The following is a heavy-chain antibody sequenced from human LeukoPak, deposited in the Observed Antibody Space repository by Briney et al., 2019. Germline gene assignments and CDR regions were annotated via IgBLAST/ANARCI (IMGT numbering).Heavy chain of an antibody. D-gene: IGHD4-17*01. Sequence: GGSLRLSCAASGFTFSSYEMNWVRQAPGKGLEWVANIKQDGSEKYYVDSVKGRFTISRDNAKNSLYLQMNSLRAEDTAVYYCARVVTTVFDYWGQGTLVTVSS. CDR3: ARVVTTVFDY. CDR2: IKQDGSEK. CDR1: GFTFSSYE. J-gene: IGHJ4*02. V-gene: IGHV3-7*03.